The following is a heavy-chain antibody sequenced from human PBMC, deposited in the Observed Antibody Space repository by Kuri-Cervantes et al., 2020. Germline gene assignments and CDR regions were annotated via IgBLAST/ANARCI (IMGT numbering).Heavy chain of an antibody. D-gene: IGHD3-10*01. V-gene: IGHV4-4*02. Sequence: SETLSLTCAVSGDSISSSNWWSWVRQPPGRGLEWIGEIFHSGSTNYNPSLKSRVTISVDKSKNRFSLRLSSVTAADTAVYYCARVDVWFGELLDDAFDIWGQGTMVTVSS. CDR2: IFHSGST. CDR3: ARVDVWFGELLDDAFDI. J-gene: IGHJ3*02. CDR1: GDSISSSNW.